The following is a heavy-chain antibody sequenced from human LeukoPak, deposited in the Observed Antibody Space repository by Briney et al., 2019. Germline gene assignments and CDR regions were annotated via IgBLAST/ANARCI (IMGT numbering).Heavy chain of an antibody. J-gene: IGHJ4*02. CDR2: IYHSGST. Sequence: SETLSLTCTVSGGSISSGGYYWSWIRQPPGKGLEWIGCIYHSGSTYYNPSLKSRVTISVDRSKNQFSLKLSSVTAADTAVYYCARGIIAAAVDYWGQGTLVTVSS. D-gene: IGHD6-13*01. CDR1: GGSISSGGYY. CDR3: ARGIIAAAVDY. V-gene: IGHV4-30-2*01.